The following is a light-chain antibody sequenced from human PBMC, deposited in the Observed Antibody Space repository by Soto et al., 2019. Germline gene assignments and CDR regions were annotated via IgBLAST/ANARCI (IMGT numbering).Light chain of an antibody. Sequence: DIQLTQSPSFLSASVGDRVTITCRASQGISSYLAWYQQKPGKAPKLLIYAASTLQSGVPSRFSGSGSGTEFTLTISSLQPEDFATYSCQQLNIYPSPLFTFGPGTKVDIK. V-gene: IGKV1-9*01. CDR2: AAS. CDR3: QQLNIYPSPLFT. CDR1: QGISSY. J-gene: IGKJ3*01.